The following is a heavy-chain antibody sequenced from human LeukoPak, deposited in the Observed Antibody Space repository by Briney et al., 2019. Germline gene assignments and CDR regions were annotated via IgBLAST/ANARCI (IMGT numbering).Heavy chain of an antibody. CDR3: AKAKYCSSTGCLYRSFDY. CDR1: GFTFSSYG. D-gene: IGHD2-2*01. J-gene: IGHJ4*02. CDR2: IRYDGSNK. V-gene: IGHV3-30*02. Sequence: PGGSLRLSCAASGFTFSSYGMHWVRQAPGKGREGGAFIRYDGSNKYYADSVKGRFTISRDNSKNTLYLQMNSLRAEDTAVYYCAKAKYCSSTGCLYRSFDYWGQGTLVTVSS.